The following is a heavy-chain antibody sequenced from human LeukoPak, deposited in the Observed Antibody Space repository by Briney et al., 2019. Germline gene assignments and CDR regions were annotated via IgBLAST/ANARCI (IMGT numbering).Heavy chain of an antibody. D-gene: IGHD1-14*01. CDR2: IKQDGSEK. CDR3: ARDVLAAGATGTFDI. V-gene: IGHV3-7*03. Sequence: TGGSLRLSCAASGFTFSSSAMSWVRQAPGKGLEWVANIKQDGSEKYYVDSVKGRFTISRDNAKTSLYLQMNSLRAEDTAVYYCARDVLAAGATGTFDIWGQGTMVTVSS. J-gene: IGHJ3*02. CDR1: GFTFSSSA.